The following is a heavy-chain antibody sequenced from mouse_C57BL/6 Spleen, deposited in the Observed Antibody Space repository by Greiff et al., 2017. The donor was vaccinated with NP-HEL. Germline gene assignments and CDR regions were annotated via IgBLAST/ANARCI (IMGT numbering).Heavy chain of an antibody. CDR1: GFTFSDYG. J-gene: IGHJ2*01. V-gene: IGHV5-17*01. CDR2: ISSGSSTI. D-gene: IGHD1-1*01. Sequence: DVHLVESGGGLVKPGGSLKLSCAASGFTFSDYGMHWVRQAPEKGLEWVAYISSGSSTIYYADTVKGRFTISRDNAKNTLFLQMTSLRSEDTAMYYCARPRYYGSLDYWGQGTTLTVSS. CDR3: ARPRYYGSLDY.